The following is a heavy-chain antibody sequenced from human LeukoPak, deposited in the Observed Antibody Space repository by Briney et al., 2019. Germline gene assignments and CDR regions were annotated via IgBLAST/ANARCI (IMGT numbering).Heavy chain of an antibody. CDR3: ARHPHTIVGTTPYFDY. J-gene: IGHJ4*02. D-gene: IGHD1-26*01. Sequence: ASVKVSCKASGGTFSSYAISWVRQAPGQGLEWMGGINPNSGGTNYAQKFQGRVTMTRDTSISTAYLQWSSLKASDTAMYYCARHPHTIVGTTPYFDYWGQGTLVTVSS. V-gene: IGHV1-2*02. CDR2: INPNSGGT. CDR1: GGTFSSYA.